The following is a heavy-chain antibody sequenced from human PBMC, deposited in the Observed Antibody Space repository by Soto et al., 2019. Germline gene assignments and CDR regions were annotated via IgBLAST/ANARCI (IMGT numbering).Heavy chain of an antibody. V-gene: IGHV3-21*05. J-gene: IGHJ4*02. CDR2: ISSSSSYT. D-gene: IGHD5-12*01. Sequence: GGSLRLSCAASGFTFSSYAMNWVRQAPGKGLEWVSYISSSSSYTNYADSVKGRFTISRDNAKNSLYLQMNSLRAEDTAVYYCARDHHRYSGYDYVDYWGQGTLVTVSS. CDR1: GFTFSSYA. CDR3: ARDHHRYSGYDYVDY.